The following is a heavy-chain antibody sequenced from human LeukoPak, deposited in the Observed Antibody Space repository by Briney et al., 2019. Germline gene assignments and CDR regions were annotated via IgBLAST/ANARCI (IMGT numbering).Heavy chain of an antibody. Sequence: SETLSLTCTVSGGTVNSGSYYWTWIRQPPGKGLEWIGYIYDSGSINYNPSLKSRVTMSVDTSKNQFSLKLSSVTAADTAVYYCARVSIYDILTGYYLGGATFDYWGQGTLVTVSS. D-gene: IGHD3-9*01. CDR2: IYDSGSI. V-gene: IGHV4-61*01. CDR1: GGTVNSGSYY. CDR3: ARVSIYDILTGYYLGGATFDY. J-gene: IGHJ4*02.